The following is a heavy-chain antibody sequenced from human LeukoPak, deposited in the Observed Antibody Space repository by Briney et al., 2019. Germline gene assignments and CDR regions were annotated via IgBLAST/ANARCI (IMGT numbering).Heavy chain of an antibody. CDR2: INPSGGST. Sequence: ASVKVSCQASGYTFTSYYMHWVRQAPGQGLEWMGIINPSGGSTSYAQKFQGRVTMTRDMSTSTVYMELSSLRSEDTAVYYCARVRVAGTRTFDYWGQGTLVTVSS. CDR1: GYTFTSYY. D-gene: IGHD6-19*01. V-gene: IGHV1-46*01. CDR3: ARVRVAGTRTFDY. J-gene: IGHJ4*02.